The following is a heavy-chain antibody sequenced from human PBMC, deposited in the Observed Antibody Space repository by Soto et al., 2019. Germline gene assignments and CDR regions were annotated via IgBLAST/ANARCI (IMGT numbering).Heavy chain of an antibody. V-gene: IGHV1-69*06. J-gene: IGHJ6*02. CDR3: ARDKGGYSSSWYEGKLYGMDV. Sequence: GASVKVSCKASGGTLNNYAINWVRQAPGQGLEWMGGIIPIFGTANYAQKFQGRVTITADKSTSTAYMELSSLRSEDTAVYYCARDKGGYSSSWYEGKLYGMDVWG. D-gene: IGHD6-13*01. CDR2: IIPIFGTA. CDR1: GGTLNNYA.